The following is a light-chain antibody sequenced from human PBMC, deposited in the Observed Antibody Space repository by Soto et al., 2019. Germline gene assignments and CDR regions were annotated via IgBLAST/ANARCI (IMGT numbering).Light chain of an antibody. CDR2: DNN. V-gene: IGLV1-51*01. Sequence: QSVLTQPPSVSAAPGQKVAISCSGSSSNIGNNDVSWYQQLPGTAPKLLIYDNNKRPSGIPDRFSGSKSGTSATLGITGLQTGDEADYYCGTWDISLSPGGVFGGGTKVTVL. J-gene: IGLJ3*02. CDR3: GTWDISLSPGGV. CDR1: SSNIGNND.